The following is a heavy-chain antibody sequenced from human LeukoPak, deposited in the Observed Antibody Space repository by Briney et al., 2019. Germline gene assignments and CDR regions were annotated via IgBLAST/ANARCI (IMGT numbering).Heavy chain of an antibody. CDR1: GGSINSYY. D-gene: IGHD3-16*02. V-gene: IGHV4-59*01. CDR3: ARGDYVWGSYRYNRNWFDP. J-gene: IGHJ5*02. CDR2: IYYSGST. Sequence: PSETLSLTCTVSGGSINSYYWSWIRQPPGKGLEWIGYIYYSGSTNYNPSLKSRVTISVDTSKNQFSLKLSSVTAADTAVYYCARGDYVWGSYRYNRNWFDPWGQGTLVTVSS.